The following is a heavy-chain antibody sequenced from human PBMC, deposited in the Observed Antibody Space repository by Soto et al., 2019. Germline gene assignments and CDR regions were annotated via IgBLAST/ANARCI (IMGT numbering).Heavy chain of an antibody. J-gene: IGHJ6*02. CDR2: ISYDGSNK. Sequence: GGSLRLSCAASGFTFSSYEMNWVRQAPGKGLEWVAVISYDGSNKYYADSVKGRFTISRDNSKNTLYLQMNSLRAEDTAVYYCAGTTTGYGMDVWGQGTTVTVSS. CDR3: AGTTTGYGMDV. V-gene: IGHV3-30*03. D-gene: IGHD1-26*01. CDR1: GFTFSSYE.